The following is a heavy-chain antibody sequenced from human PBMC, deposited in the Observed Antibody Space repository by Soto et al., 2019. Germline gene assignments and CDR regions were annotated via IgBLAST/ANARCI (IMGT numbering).Heavy chain of an antibody. CDR1: GYTFTGYY. CDR3: ARAGSHYSLEQLVYGMDV. J-gene: IGHJ6*02. D-gene: IGHD6-6*01. CDR2: INPNSGGT. V-gene: IGHV1-2*04. Sequence: ASVKVSFKASGYTFTGYYMHWVRQAPGQGLEWMGWINPNSGGTNYAQKFQGWVTMTRDTSISTAYMELSRLRSDDTAVYYCARAGSHYSLEQLVYGMDVWGQGTTVTVSS.